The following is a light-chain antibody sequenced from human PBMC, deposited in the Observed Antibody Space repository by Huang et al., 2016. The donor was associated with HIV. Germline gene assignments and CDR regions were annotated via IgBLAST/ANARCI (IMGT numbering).Light chain of an antibody. CDR2: DAS. CDR1: QSVSSY. Sequence: EIVLTQSPDTLSLSPGERATLSCRASQSVSSYLAWYQQKPGQAPRLLIYDASNRAAGIPAWFSAGGSGTDFTLTISSLEPEDFAVYYCQQRSDWLTFGGGTKVEIK. J-gene: IGKJ4*01. CDR3: QQRSDWLT. V-gene: IGKV3-11*01.